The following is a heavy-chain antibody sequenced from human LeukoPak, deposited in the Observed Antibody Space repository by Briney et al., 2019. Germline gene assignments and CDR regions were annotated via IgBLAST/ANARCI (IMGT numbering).Heavy chain of an antibody. CDR2: INRDGSRT. J-gene: IGHJ4*02. CDR1: GFTFSNHW. D-gene: IGHD5-18*01. V-gene: IGHV3-74*01. CDR3: ARGGSDTAMAHDY. Sequence: GGSLRLSCAASGFTFSNHWMRWVRQAPGKGPMWVSRINRDGSRTDYADSVKGRFTISRDDAKNTLYLQVNSLRAEDTAVYFCARGGSDTAMAHDYWGQGTLVTVSS.